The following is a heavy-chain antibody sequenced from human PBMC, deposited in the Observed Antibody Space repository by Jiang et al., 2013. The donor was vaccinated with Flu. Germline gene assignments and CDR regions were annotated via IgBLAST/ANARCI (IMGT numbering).Heavy chain of an antibody. CDR1: GGSFSGYY. Sequence: LKPSETLSLTCAVYGGSFSGYYWSWIRQPPGKGLEWIGEINHSGSTNYNPSLKSRVTISVDTSKNQFSLKLSSVTAADTAVYYCASGAVVVVAAIDYYGMDVWGQGTTVTVSS. J-gene: IGHJ6*02. CDR3: ASGAVVVVAAIDYYGMDV. D-gene: IGHD2-15*01. V-gene: IGHV4-34*01. CDR2: INHSGST.